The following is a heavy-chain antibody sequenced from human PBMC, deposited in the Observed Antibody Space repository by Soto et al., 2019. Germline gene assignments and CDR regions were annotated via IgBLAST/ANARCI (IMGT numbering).Heavy chain of an antibody. CDR1: GGSISSYY. CDR3: AREGSSGSYYGAFDI. CDR2: IYYSGST. J-gene: IGHJ3*02. V-gene: IGHV4-59*01. Sequence: SETLSLTCTVSGGSISSYYWSWIRQPPGKGLEWIGYIYYSGSTNYNPSLKSRVTISVDTSKNQFSLKLSSVTAADTAVYYCAREGSSGSYYGAFDIWGQGTMVTVS. D-gene: IGHD1-26*01.